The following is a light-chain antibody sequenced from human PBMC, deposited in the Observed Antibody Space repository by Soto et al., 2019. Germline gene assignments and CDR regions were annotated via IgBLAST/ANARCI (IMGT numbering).Light chain of an antibody. V-gene: IGKV3-15*01. CDR3: QHYNNWPPYS. J-gene: IGKJ2*03. Sequence: ETVMTLSPDTLSVSPGESATLSCRASQDVSTNLAWFHHKPGQTPRLVLYGASKRATGIPARFSGSGSGRHFTLTISSLQSEDFGVYYCQHYNNWPPYSFGQGTKVDIK. CDR2: GAS. CDR1: QDVSTN.